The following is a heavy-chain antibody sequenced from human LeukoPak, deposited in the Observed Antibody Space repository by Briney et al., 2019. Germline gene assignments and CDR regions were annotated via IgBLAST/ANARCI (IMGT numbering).Heavy chain of an antibody. J-gene: IGHJ4*02. V-gene: IGHV3-30-3*02. D-gene: IGHD1-26*01. CDR3: AKTPRITWELPLDY. Sequence: PGRSLRLSCAASGFTFSSYAMHWVRQAPGKGLEWVAVISYDGSNKYYADSVKGRFTISRDNSKNTLYLQMNSLRAEDTAVYYCAKTPRITWELPLDYWGQGTLVTVSS. CDR2: ISYDGSNK. CDR1: GFTFSSYA.